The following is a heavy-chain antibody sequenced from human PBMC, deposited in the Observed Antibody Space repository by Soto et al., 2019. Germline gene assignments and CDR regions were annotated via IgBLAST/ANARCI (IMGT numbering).Heavy chain of an antibody. CDR2: IYYGGST. J-gene: IGHJ2*01. CDR3: AREWRYSTWHFDL. D-gene: IGHD5-12*01. Sequence: QVQLQESGPGLVKPSQTLSLTCTVSGGSISSGDYYWSWIRQPPGKGLEWIAYIYYGGSTYYNPSLKSPVTISVDTSKNQFSLKLNSVTAADTAVYYCAREWRYSTWHFDLWGRGTLVTVSS. V-gene: IGHV4-30-4*01. CDR1: GGSISSGDYY.